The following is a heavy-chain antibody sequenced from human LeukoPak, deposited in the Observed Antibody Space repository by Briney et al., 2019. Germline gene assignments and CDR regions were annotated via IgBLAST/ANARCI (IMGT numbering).Heavy chain of an antibody. CDR1: GGSFSGYY. D-gene: IGHD6-19*01. J-gene: IGHJ4*02. V-gene: IGHV4-34*01. Sequence: PSETLSLTCAVYGGSFSGYYWSWIRQPPGKGPEWIGEINHSGSTNYNPSLKSRVTISVDTSKNQFSLKLSSVTAADTAVYYCARTAVAGTVGYFDYWGQGTLVTVSS. CDR2: INHSGST. CDR3: ARTAVAGTVGYFDY.